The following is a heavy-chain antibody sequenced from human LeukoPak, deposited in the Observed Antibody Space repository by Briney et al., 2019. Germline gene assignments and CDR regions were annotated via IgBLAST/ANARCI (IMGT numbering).Heavy chain of an antibody. J-gene: IGHJ6*03. Sequence: SGGSLRLSCAASGFTFSSYRMSWVRQTPGKGLEWLSYITQTGGTIYYADSVKGRFTISRDNAKNSLYLQMNSLRAEDTAVYYCARCSSSCLAGYYYMDVWGKGATVTVSS. CDR1: GFTFSSYR. CDR3: ARCSSSCLAGYYYMDV. D-gene: IGHD6-13*01. CDR2: ITQTGGTI. V-gene: IGHV3-48*04.